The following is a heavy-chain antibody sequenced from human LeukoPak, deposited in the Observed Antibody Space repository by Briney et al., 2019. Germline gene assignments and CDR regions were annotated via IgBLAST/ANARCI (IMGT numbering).Heavy chain of an antibody. CDR1: GFTFEDYA. CDR3: AKDSWHVWGSYRSMIDY. Sequence: GGSLRLSCAASGFTFEDYAMHWVRHAPGKGLEWVSGISWNSGSIGYADSVEGRFAISRDNAKSSLYLQMNSLRAEDMAFYYCAKDSWHVWGSYRSMIDYWGQGTLVTVSS. J-gene: IGHJ4*02. D-gene: IGHD3-16*02. CDR2: ISWNSGSI. V-gene: IGHV3-9*03.